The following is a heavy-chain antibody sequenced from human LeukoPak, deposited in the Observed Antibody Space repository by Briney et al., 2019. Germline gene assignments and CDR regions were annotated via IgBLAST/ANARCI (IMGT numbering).Heavy chain of an antibody. CDR1: GYTFTSYL. J-gene: IGHJ4*02. Sequence: GESLKISCKGSGYTFTSYLIGWVRQMPGKGLEWMGIIYPGDSDTRYSPSFQGQVTISADKSINTAYLQWSTLKASDTAMCYCARGYYYDSSGYPDYWGQGTLVTVSS. CDR3: ARGYYYDSSGYPDY. CDR2: IYPGDSDT. V-gene: IGHV5-51*01. D-gene: IGHD3-22*01.